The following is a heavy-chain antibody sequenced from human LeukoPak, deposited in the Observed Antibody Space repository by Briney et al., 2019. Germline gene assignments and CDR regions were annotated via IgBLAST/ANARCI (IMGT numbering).Heavy chain of an antibody. Sequence: GGSLRLSCAASGFTFSNYSMNWVRQAPGKGLQWVSSIDTSSGYISYADSLRGRFTISRGNAKNSLYLQMNSLRAEDTAVYYCARDPNSGSPFDFWGLGTLVTISS. CDR3: ARDPNSGSPFDF. J-gene: IGHJ4*02. CDR1: GFTFSNYS. V-gene: IGHV3-21*01. D-gene: IGHD1-26*01. CDR2: IDTSSGYI.